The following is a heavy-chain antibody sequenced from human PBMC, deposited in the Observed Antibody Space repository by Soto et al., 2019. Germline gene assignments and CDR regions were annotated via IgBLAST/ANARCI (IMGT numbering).Heavy chain of an antibody. CDR1: GYNFINYW. Sequence: GESLKISCKGSGYNFINYWIAWVRQMPGRGLEWMGIISPGDSHTKYSPSLQGQVTISADKSISTAYLQWSSLKASDTAMYYCARGIWHQLEPAFDIWGQGTMVTVSS. D-gene: IGHD6-13*01. V-gene: IGHV5-51*01. CDR3: ARGIWHQLEPAFDI. J-gene: IGHJ3*02. CDR2: ISPGDSHT.